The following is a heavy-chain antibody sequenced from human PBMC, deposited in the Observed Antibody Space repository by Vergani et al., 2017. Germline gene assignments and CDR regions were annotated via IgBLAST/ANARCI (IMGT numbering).Heavy chain of an antibody. D-gene: IGHD3-10*01. J-gene: IGHJ3*02. CDR2: INPNSGGT. CDR3: ARSRITMVRGVNRDAFDI. Sequence: QVQLVQSGAEVKKPGASVKVSCKASGYTFTGYYMHWVRQAPGQGLEWMGWINPNSGGTNYAQRFKGRVTMTRDTSISTAYMELSRLRSDDAAVYYCARSRITMVRGVNRDAFDIWGQGTMVTVSS. V-gene: IGHV1-2*02. CDR1: GYTFTGYY.